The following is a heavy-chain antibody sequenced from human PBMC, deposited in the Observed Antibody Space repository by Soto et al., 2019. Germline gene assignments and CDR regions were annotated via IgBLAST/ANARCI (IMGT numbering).Heavy chain of an antibody. V-gene: IGHV4-59*01. D-gene: IGHD4-17*01. CDR2: IYYSGST. CDR1: GGSISGYY. Sequence: SGTLSLTCTVSGGSISGYYWSWIRQPPGKGLEWIGYIYYSGSTNYNPSLKSRVTISVDTSKNQFSLKLSSVTAADTAVYYCAGGHDYGDYDYWGQGTLVTVSS. CDR3: AGGHDYGDYDY. J-gene: IGHJ4*02.